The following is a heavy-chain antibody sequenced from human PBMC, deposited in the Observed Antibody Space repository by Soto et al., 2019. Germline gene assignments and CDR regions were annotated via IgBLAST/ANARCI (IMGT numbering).Heavy chain of an antibody. D-gene: IGHD6-13*01. Sequence: QVQLQESGPGLVKPSGTLSLTCAVSGGSISTSNWWSWVRQPPGKGLEWIGEVYRTGSTNYNPSLESRVIVSVAQSTNPSALKLTSVTAADTAVYYCARARATIAAAAIFDCWGQGTLVTVSS. J-gene: IGHJ4*02. V-gene: IGHV4-4*02. CDR2: VYRTGST. CDR1: GGSISTSNW. CDR3: ARARATIAAAAIFDC.